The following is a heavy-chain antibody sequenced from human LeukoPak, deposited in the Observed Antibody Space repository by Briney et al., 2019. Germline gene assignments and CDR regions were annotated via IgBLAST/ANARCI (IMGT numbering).Heavy chain of an antibody. V-gene: IGHV3-30*02. CDR2: IRYDGSNK. CDR3: AKDRAAYCGGDCPNPDY. J-gene: IGHJ4*02. Sequence: GGSLRLSCAASGFTFSSYGMHWVRQAPGRGLEWVAFIRYDGSNKYYADSVKGRFTISRDNSKNTLYLQMNSLRAEDTAVYYCAKDRAAYCGGDCPNPDYWGQGTLVTVSS. D-gene: IGHD2-21*01. CDR1: GFTFSSYG.